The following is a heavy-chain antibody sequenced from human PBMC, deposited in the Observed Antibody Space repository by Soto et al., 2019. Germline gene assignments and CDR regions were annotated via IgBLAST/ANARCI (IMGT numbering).Heavy chain of an antibody. CDR1: GFTFSSYA. CDR2: ISGSGGST. D-gene: IGHD3-22*01. CDR3: AKDSPHYYDSSVYDAFDI. Sequence: GGSLRLSCAASGFTFSSYAMSWVRQAPGKGLEWVSAISGSGGSTYYADSVKGRFTISRDNSKNTLYLQMNSLRAEDTAVYYCAKDSPHYYDSSVYDAFDIWGQGTMVTVSS. V-gene: IGHV3-23*01. J-gene: IGHJ3*02.